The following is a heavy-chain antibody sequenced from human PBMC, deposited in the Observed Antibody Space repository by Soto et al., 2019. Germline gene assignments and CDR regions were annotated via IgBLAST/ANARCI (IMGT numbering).Heavy chain of an antibody. CDR3: ARPLGMINVPGRDYYYGMDV. V-gene: IGHV1-3*01. CDR1: RYTFTSYA. CDR2: INAGNGNT. Sequence: GASVKVSCKASRYTFTSYAMHWVRQAPGQRLEWMGWINAGNGNTKYSQKFQGRVTITRDTSASTAYMELSSLRSEDTAVYYCARPLGMINVPGRDYYYGMDVWGQGTTVTVSS. J-gene: IGHJ6*02. D-gene: IGHD3-16*01.